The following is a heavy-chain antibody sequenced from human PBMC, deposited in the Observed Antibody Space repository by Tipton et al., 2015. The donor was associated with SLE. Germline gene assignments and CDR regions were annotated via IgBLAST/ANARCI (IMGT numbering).Heavy chain of an antibody. Sequence: RSLRLSCAASGFTFDDYAMHWVRQAPGKGLEWVSGISWNSDNIGYADSVKGRFTISRDNAKNSLYLQMNSLRAEDMALYYCAKDISPYALIYMDVWGKGTTVIVSS. V-gene: IGHV3-9*03. CDR3: AKDISPYALIYMDV. J-gene: IGHJ6*03. CDR2: ISWNSDNI. CDR1: GFTFDDYA. D-gene: IGHD3-3*01.